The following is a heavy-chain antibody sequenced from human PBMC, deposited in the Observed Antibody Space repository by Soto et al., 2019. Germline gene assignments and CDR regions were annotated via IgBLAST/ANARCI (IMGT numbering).Heavy chain of an antibody. CDR3: ARDKPEDIVVVYPAYYYYGMDV. D-gene: IGHD2-2*01. J-gene: IGHJ6*02. V-gene: IGHV1-18*04. CDR1: GYTFTSYG. CDR2: ISAYNGNT. Sequence: QVQLVQSGAEVKKPGASVKVSCKASGYTFTSYGISWVRQAPGQGLEWMGWISAYNGNTNYAQKLQGRVTMTTDTSKSTAYMELRSLRSDDTAVYYCARDKPEDIVVVYPAYYYYGMDVWGQGTTVSVS.